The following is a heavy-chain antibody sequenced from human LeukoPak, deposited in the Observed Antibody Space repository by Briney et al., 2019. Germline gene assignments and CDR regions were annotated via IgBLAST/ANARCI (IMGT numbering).Heavy chain of an antibody. J-gene: IGHJ4*02. CDR3: ARVGVSGFKTTGNYYFDY. D-gene: IGHD1-14*01. Sequence: ASVKVSCKASGYTFTGYYMHWVRQAPGQGLEWMGWISAYNGNTNYAQKLQGRVTMTTDTSTSTAYMELRSLRSDDTAVYYCARVGVSGFKTTGNYYFDYWGQGTLVTVSS. V-gene: IGHV1-18*04. CDR2: ISAYNGNT. CDR1: GYTFTGYY.